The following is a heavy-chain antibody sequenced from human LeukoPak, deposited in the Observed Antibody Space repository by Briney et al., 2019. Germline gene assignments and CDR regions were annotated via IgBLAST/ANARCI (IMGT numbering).Heavy chain of an antibody. CDR3: ANLLQLWLPY. V-gene: IGHV3-23*01. D-gene: IGHD5-18*01. Sequence: GGSLRLSCAASGFTFSNYAMSWVRQAPGKGLEWVSTLSGTGGSTYYADSVKGRFTISRDNSKNTLYLQMNSLRAEDTAVYYCANLLQLWLPYWGQGTLVTVSS. J-gene: IGHJ4*02. CDR1: GFTFSNYA. CDR2: LSGTGGST.